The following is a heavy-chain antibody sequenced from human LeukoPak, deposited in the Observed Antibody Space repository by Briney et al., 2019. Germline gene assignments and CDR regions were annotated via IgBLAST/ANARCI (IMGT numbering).Heavy chain of an antibody. CDR2: INPSGTIT. Sequence: GASVKVSCKAAGYIFATYYMHWVRQAPGQGLEWMGIINPSGTITNYAQKFQGRVAMTRDTSTSTVYMELSSLKSEDTAVYYCARSDYYGSGSYPDNWFDPCGQGTLVTVSS. J-gene: IGHJ5*02. CDR1: GYIFATYY. CDR3: ARSDYYGSGSYPDNWFDP. V-gene: IGHV1-46*01. D-gene: IGHD3-10*01.